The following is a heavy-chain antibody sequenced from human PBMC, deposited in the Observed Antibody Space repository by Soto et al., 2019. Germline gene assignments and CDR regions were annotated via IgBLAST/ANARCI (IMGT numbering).Heavy chain of an antibody. D-gene: IGHD2-8*01. J-gene: IGHJ6*02. Sequence: SETLSLTCAVSGGSISSSNWWSWVRQPPGKGLEWIGEIYHSGSTNYNPSLKSRVTISVDKSKNQFSLKLSSVTAADTAVYYCARRFYCTNRVCYYGMHVSGQATTVTVSS. CDR1: GGSISSSNW. V-gene: IGHV4-4*02. CDR2: IYHSGST. CDR3: ARRFYCTNRVCYYGMHV.